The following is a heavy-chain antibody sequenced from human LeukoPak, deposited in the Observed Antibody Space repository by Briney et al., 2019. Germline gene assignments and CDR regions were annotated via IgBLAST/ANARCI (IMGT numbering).Heavy chain of an antibody. V-gene: IGHV3-9*03. D-gene: IGHD6-13*01. Sequence: GRSLRLSCAASGFTFDDYAMHWVRQAPGKGLEWVSGISWNSGSIGYADSVKGRFTISRDNAKNSLYLQMNSLRAEDMALYYCAEESIAAAGSFDYWGQGTLVTVSS. CDR1: GFTFDDYA. J-gene: IGHJ4*02. CDR2: ISWNSGSI. CDR3: AEESIAAAGSFDY.